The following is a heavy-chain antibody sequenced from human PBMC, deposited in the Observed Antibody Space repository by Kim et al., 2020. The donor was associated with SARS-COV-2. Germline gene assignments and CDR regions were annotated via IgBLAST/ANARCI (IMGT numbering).Heavy chain of an antibody. Sequence: SETLSLTCTVSGGSVSSGSYYWSWIRQPPGNGLEWIVYIYYSGSTNYNPSLKSRVTISVDTSKNQFSLKLSSVTAADATVYYCARPSPGPGGWFDPWGQGTLVTVSS. J-gene: IGHJ5*02. CDR2: IYYSGST. D-gene: IGHD3-16*01. V-gene: IGHV4-61*01. CDR3: ARPSPGPGGWFDP. CDR1: GGSVSSGSYY.